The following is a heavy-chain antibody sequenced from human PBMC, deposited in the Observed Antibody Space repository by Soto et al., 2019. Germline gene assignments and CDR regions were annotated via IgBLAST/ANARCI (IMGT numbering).Heavy chain of an antibody. Sequence: SETLSLACTVSGGSILDSTYYLAWIRQSPGKGLEWIGTIFYSGGTFYTPSLKSRVTMSVDTSNNQFSLKLSSVTAADTAVYYCARQASGYYYGWFDPWGQGTLVTVSS. CDR1: GGSILDSTYY. CDR3: ARQASGYYYGWFDP. CDR2: IFYSGGT. J-gene: IGHJ5*02. D-gene: IGHD3-22*01. V-gene: IGHV4-39*01.